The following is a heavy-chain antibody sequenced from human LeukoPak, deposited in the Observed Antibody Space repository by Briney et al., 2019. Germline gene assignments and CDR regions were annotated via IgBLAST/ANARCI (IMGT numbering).Heavy chain of an antibody. D-gene: IGHD5-24*01. J-gene: IGHJ3*02. Sequence: GGSLRLSCAASGFTFSSYGMHWVRQAPGKGLEWVAVISYDGSNKSYADSVKGRFTISRDNSKNTLYLQMNSLRAEDTTVYYCARETVDLRWLQLGAFDIWGQGTMVTVSS. V-gene: IGHV3-30*19. CDR1: GFTFSSYG. CDR3: ARETVDLRWLQLGAFDI. CDR2: ISYDGSNK.